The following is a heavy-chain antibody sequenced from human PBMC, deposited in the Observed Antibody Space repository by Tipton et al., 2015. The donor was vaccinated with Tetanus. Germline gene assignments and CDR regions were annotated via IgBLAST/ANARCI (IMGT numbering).Heavy chain of an antibody. D-gene: IGHD5-18*01. J-gene: IGHJ4*02. CDR3: ARDVWKYTYGYGYFDL. V-gene: IGHV4-34*01. CDR2: IDHSGNT. Sequence: TLSLTCAVDGGSLNNYYWAWFRQPPGKGLEWIGEIDHSGNTRYNPSLKSRLTISGDTSKNQFSLTMRSVTAADTAVYYCARDVWKYTYGYGYFDLWGQGALVIVSS. CDR1: GGSLNNYY.